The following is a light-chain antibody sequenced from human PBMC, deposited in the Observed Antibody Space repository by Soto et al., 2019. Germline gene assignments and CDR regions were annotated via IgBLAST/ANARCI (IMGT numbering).Light chain of an antibody. CDR1: QSISIC. CDR2: DAS. V-gene: IGKV3-11*01. J-gene: IGKJ2*01. CDR3: QQRDSWPRT. Sequence: EIVLTQSPATLSLSPGERATLSCRASQSISICLAWYQQKPGQAPRLLISDASNRATGIPARFSGSGSGTDFTLTISCLEPEDFAVYYCQQRDSWPRTFGQGTKLEIK.